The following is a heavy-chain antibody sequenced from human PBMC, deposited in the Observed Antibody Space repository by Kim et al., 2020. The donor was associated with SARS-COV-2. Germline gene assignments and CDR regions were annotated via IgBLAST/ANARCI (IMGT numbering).Heavy chain of an antibody. CDR3: ARVPGTTLALLDAFDL. CDR2: IRSKANNYAT. V-gene: IGHV3-73*01. CDR1: GFSFSDSA. Sequence: GGSLRLSCAASGFSFSDSAMHWVRQASGKGLEWVGRIRSKANNYATTYAASVKGRFSISRDDSKNAAYLQMNGLQTEDTAVYFCARVPGTTLALLDAFDLWGQGTSVTGSS. D-gene: IGHD1-1*01. J-gene: IGHJ3*01.